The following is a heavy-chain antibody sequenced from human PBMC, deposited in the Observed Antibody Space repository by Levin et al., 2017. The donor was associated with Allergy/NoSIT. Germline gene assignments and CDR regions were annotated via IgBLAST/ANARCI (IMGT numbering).Heavy chain of an antibody. CDR3: ATTDEAVAGTGRYGMDV. V-gene: IGHV3-33*01. CDR1: GFTFSSYG. D-gene: IGHD6-19*01. CDR2: IWYDGSNK. Sequence: GESLKISCAASGFTFSSYGMHWVRQAPGKGLEWVAVIWYDGSNKYYADSVKGRFTISRDNSKNTLYLQMNSLRAEDTAVYYCATTDEAVAGTGRYGMDVWGQGTTVTVSS. J-gene: IGHJ6*02.